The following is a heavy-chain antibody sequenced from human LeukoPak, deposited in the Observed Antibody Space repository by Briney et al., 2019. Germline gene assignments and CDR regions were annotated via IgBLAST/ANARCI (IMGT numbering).Heavy chain of an antibody. CDR1: GFNFISYE. J-gene: IGHJ6*03. CDR3: SRHDDGAGTYYFSYYMDV. V-gene: IGHV3-48*03. Sequence: GGSLRLSCAASGFNFISYEMNWIRQAPGKGLEWIGYISSSGTIYYTESVKGRFTISRDAGKSELYLQMNSLRAEHTATYFCSRHDDGAGTYYFSYYMDVWGRGTTVTVSS. D-gene: IGHD3-10*01. CDR2: ISSSGTI.